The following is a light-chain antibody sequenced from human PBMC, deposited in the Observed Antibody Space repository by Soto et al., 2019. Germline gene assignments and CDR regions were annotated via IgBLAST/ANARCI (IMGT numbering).Light chain of an antibody. CDR1: SSDVGSYNR. J-gene: IGLJ1*01. CDR2: DVT. Sequence: QSVLTQPASVSGSPGQSITIACTGTSSDVGSYNRVSWYQQAPGTAPKLIIHDVTNRPSGVPDRFSGSKSGNTASLTISGLQTEDEADYYCNSYTTSSTYVFGTGTKVNV. V-gene: IGLV2-18*02. CDR3: NSYTTSSTYV.